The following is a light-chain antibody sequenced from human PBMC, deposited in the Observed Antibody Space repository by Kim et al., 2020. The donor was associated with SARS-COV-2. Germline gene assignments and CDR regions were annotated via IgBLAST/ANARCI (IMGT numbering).Light chain of an antibody. CDR1: QSLRSNY. CDR2: GAS. J-gene: IGKJ1*01. V-gene: IGKV3-20*01. Sequence: SPGERATLACRASQSLRSNYLAWYQQKVGQAPRLLIHGASIRATGIPDRFSGSGSGTDFTLTSSRLEPEDFAVYFCQQYHFAPRTFGQGTKVEIK. CDR3: QQYHFAPRT.